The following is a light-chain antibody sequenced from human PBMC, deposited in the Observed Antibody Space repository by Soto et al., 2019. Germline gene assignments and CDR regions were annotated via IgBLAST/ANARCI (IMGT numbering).Light chain of an antibody. Sequence: EIVLTQSPGTLSLSPGERATLSCRASQSVINSYLAWYQHKPGQAPRLLIYGASSRATGITDRFSGSGSGTDCTLTISRRAPEDFAVYYCQQYGIYPWTFGQGTKVEIK. CDR2: GAS. J-gene: IGKJ1*01. CDR3: QQYGIYPWT. CDR1: QSVINSY. V-gene: IGKV3-20*01.